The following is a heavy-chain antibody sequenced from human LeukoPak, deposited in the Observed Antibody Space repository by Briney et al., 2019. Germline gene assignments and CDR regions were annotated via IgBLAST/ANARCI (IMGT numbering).Heavy chain of an antibody. CDR3: AKDYSSGWGTKGFLFDY. CDR2: ITSNGDST. Sequence: GGSLRLSCAASGFTFSNYAMHWVRQAPGKGLEYISAITSNGDSTYYVNSVKGRFTISRDNSKNTLYLQMGSLRAEDMAVYYCAKDYSSGWGTKGFLFDYWGQGTLVTVSS. V-gene: IGHV3-64*01. J-gene: IGHJ4*02. CDR1: GFTFSNYA. D-gene: IGHD6-19*01.